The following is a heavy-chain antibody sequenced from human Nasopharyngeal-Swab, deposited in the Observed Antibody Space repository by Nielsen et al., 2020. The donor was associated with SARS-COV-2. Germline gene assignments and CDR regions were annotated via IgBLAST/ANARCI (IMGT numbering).Heavy chain of an antibody. Sequence: ASVKVSCKASGYTLSSYGISWVRQTPGQGLEWMGWISVYNGDTNYAQKFQGRVTMTIDTSTSTAYMELRSLRPDDTAVYFCAREIFSGYCSGTRCYGVIYYGMDVWGQGTTVTVSS. D-gene: IGHD2-15*01. CDR1: GYTLSSYG. V-gene: IGHV1-18*01. J-gene: IGHJ6*02. CDR2: ISVYNGDT. CDR3: AREIFSGYCSGTRCYGVIYYGMDV.